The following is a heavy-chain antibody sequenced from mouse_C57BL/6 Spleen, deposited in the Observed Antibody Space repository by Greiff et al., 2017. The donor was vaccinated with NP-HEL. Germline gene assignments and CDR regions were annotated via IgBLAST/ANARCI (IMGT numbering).Heavy chain of an antibody. CDR2: ISDGGSYT. CDR1: GFTFSSYA. Sequence: EVMLVESGGGLVKPGGSLKLSCAASGFTFSSYAMSWVRQTPEKRLEWVATISDGGSYTYYPDNVKGRFTISRDNAKNNLYLQMSHLKSEDTAMYYCARVGGSSYLAYFDVWGTGTTVTVSS. V-gene: IGHV5-4*03. D-gene: IGHD1-1*01. J-gene: IGHJ1*03. CDR3: ARVGGSSYLAYFDV.